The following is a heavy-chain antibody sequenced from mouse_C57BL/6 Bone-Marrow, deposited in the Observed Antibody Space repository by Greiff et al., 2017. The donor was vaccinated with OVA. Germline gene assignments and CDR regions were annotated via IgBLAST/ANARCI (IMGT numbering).Heavy chain of an antibody. V-gene: IGHV10-1*01. CDR1: GFSFNTYA. J-gene: IGHJ1*03. CDR3: VRHEVYWYYDV. Sequence: EVKLMESGGGLVQPKGSLKLSCAASGFSFNTYAMNWVRQAPVKGLEWVARIRSKSNNYATYYADSVKDRFTISRDDSESMLYLQMNNVKTEDTAMYYSVRHEVYWYYDVWGTGTTVTVSS. CDR2: IRSKSNNYAT.